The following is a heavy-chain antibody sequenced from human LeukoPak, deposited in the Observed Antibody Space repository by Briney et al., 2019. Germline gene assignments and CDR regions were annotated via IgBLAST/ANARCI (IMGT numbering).Heavy chain of an antibody. V-gene: IGHV3-23*01. CDR3: AKDPSRSRFGDYFVY. CDR2: ISGSGGST. D-gene: IGHD1-26*01. Sequence: PGGSLRLSCAASGFTFSSYAMSWVRQAPGKGLEWVSAISGSGGSTYYADSVKGRFTISRDNSKNTLYFQMNSLRAEDTAVYYCAKDPSRSRFGDYFVYWGQGTLVTVSS. CDR1: GFTFSSYA. J-gene: IGHJ4*02.